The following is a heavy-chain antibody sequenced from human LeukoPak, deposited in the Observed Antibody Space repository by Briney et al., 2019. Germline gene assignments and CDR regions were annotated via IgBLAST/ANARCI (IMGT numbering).Heavy chain of an antibody. Sequence: GGSLRLSCAASGFTFSSYTMNWVRQAPGKGLEWVSSISTSSSYIYYADSVKGRFTISRDNAKKSLYLQMNSLRAEDTAVYYCAELGITMIGGVWGKGTTVTIPS. CDR2: ISTSSSYI. D-gene: IGHD3-10*02. V-gene: IGHV3-21*01. J-gene: IGHJ6*04. CDR3: AELGITMIGGV. CDR1: GFTFSSYT.